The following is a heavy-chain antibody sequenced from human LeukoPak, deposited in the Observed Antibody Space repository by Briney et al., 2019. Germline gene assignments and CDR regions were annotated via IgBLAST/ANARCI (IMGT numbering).Heavy chain of an antibody. D-gene: IGHD1-26*01. Sequence: GGSLRLSCAVSGFTVSSHAMSWVRQASGKGLEWVSLIGGAGDTFHADSVKGRFVLSRDNSRNTLYLQMNSLRAEDTAVYYCAIPERSYYLPIDYWGQGTLVTVSS. CDR2: IGGAGDT. CDR3: AIPERSYYLPIDY. J-gene: IGHJ4*02. V-gene: IGHV3-53*05. CDR1: GFTVSSHA.